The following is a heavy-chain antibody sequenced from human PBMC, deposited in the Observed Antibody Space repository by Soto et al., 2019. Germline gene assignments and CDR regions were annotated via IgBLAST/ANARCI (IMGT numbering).Heavy chain of an antibody. CDR2: ISHIGSV. Sequence: QVLLQESGPGLVQPSGTLSLSCVVSGVSISSNYYWGWVRRPPGKGLEWLGDISHIGSVNYNPSLESRGTISMDKSQNQFSLKVNSATAADTAVYYCARSFGWYAIDYWGQGTLVIVSS. V-gene: IGHV4-4*02. D-gene: IGHD6-19*01. J-gene: IGHJ4*02. CDR3: ARSFGWYAIDY. CDR1: GVSISSNYY.